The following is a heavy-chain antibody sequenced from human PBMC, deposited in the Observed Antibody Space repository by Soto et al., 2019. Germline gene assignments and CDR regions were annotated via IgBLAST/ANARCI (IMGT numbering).Heavy chain of an antibody. V-gene: IGHV3-30*18. J-gene: IGHJ6*02. Sequence: LRLSCAASGFTFSSYGMHWVRQAPGKGLEWVAVISYDGSNKYYADSVKGRFTISRDNSKNTLYLQMNSLRAEDTAVYYCAKDLVRFGVVIPTAYYYYYYGMDVWGQGTTVTVSS. CDR2: ISYDGSNK. CDR3: AKDLVRFGVVIPTAYYYYYYGMDV. CDR1: GFTFSSYG. D-gene: IGHD3-3*01.